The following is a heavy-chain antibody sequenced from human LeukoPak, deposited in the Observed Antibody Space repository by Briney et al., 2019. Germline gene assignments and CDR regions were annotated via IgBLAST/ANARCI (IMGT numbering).Heavy chain of an antibody. CDR2: IDHSDSYT. J-gene: IGHJ6*04. CDR1: GYSFTTYW. Sequence: GESLKISCKGSGYSFTTYWISWVRQMPGKGLEWVGRIDHSDSYTNYSPSFQGHVTISADKSISTAYLQWSSLKASDTAMYYCAREGADVVVPAAIALRGMDVWGKRDHGHRLL. CDR3: AREGADVVVPAAIALRGMDV. D-gene: IGHD2-2*01. V-gene: IGHV5-10-1*01.